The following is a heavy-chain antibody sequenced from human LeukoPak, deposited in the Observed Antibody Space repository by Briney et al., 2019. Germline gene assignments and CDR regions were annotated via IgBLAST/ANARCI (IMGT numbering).Heavy chain of an antibody. CDR3: ARGGRTEDAFDI. J-gene: IGHJ3*02. V-gene: IGHV1-2*02. CDR2: INPNSGGT. CDR1: GYTFTGYY. Sequence: ASVKVSCKASGYTFTGYYMHWVRQAPGQGLEWMGWINPNSGGTNYAKKFKGRVTMTRDTSMSTAYMELSRLRSDDTAVYYCARGGRTEDAFDIWGQGTMVTVSS. D-gene: IGHD1-26*01.